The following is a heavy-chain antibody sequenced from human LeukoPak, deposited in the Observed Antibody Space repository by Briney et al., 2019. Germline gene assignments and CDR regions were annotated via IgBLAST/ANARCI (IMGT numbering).Heavy chain of an antibody. D-gene: IGHD4-17*01. CDR2: MNLDGSEK. J-gene: IGHJ4*02. CDR3: ARDDYGPATY. Sequence: QSGGSLRLSCAASGFTFSNHWMSWVRQAPGKGLEWVANMNLDGSEKYYVDSVKGRFTISRDNAKNSLYLQMNSLTAEDTAVYYCARDDYGPATYGGQGTLVTVSS. V-gene: IGHV3-7*01. CDR1: GFTFSNHW.